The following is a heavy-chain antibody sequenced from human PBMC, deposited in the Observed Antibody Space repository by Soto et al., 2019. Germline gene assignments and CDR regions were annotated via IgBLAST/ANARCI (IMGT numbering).Heavy chain of an antibody. CDR3: ARDQYGSGSYYGY. CDR1: GGSISSGDYY. D-gene: IGHD3-10*01. V-gene: IGHV4-30-4*01. J-gene: IGHJ4*02. CDR2: IYYSGST. Sequence: PSETLSLTCTVSGGSISSGDYYWSWIRQPPGKGLEWIGYIYYSGSTYYNPSLKSRVTISVDTSKNQFSLKLSSVTAADTAVYYCARDQYGSGSYYGYWGQGTLVTVS.